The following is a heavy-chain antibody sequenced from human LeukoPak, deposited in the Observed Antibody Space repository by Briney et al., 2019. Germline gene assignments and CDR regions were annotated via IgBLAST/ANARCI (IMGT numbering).Heavy chain of an antibody. CDR1: GFTFSNSA. CDR3: AKYSSSSPVGY. D-gene: IGHD6-6*01. J-gene: IGHJ4*02. CDR2: ISGSGGST. V-gene: IGHV3-23*01. Sequence: PGGSLRLSCAASGFTFSNSAMSWVRQAPGKGLEWVSAISGSGGSTYYADSVKGRFTISRDNSKNTLYLQMNSLRAEDTAVYYCAKYSSSSPVGYWGQGTLVTVSS.